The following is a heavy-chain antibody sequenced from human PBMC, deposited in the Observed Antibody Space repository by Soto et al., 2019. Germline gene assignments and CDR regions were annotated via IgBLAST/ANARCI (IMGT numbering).Heavy chain of an antibody. V-gene: IGHV4-39*01. CDR3: ATLPPRIVVTLLPIPT. J-gene: IGHJ5*02. Sequence: PSETLSLTCSVSSASLSSSTYYWSWIRQPPGRGPEWIGSIYYSGNTYYKPSLKSRVSISIDTSRNQFSLKLTSVTAADTGVYYCATLPPRIVVTLLPIPTWGRGILVTVSS. CDR1: SASLSSSTYY. CDR2: IYYSGNT. D-gene: IGHD2-21*01.